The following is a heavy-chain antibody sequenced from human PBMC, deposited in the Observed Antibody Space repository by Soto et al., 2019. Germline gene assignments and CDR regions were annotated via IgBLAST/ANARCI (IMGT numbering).Heavy chain of an antibody. V-gene: IGHV3-33*01. CDR3: ARPWAVGATDAFNI. CDR2: IWYDGSNK. CDR1: GFTFSSYG. D-gene: IGHD1-26*01. Sequence: GGSLRLSCAASGFTFSSYGMHWVRQAPGKGLEWVAVIWYDGSNKYYADAVKGRFIISVDKSTDTAYVHWISLKASDTAMYYCARPWAVGATDAFNIWGQGTMVTVSS. J-gene: IGHJ3*02.